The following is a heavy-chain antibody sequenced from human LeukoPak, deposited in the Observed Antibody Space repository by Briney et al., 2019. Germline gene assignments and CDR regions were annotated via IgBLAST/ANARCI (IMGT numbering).Heavy chain of an antibody. J-gene: IGHJ4*02. V-gene: IGHV4-61*02. CDR3: ARAAVNNWSYFDY. CDR1: GGSISSGSYY. D-gene: IGHD1-20*01. Sequence: TPSQTLSLTCTVSGGSISSGSYYWSWIRQPAGKGLEWIGRIYTSGSTNYNPSLKSRVTISVDTSKNQFSLKLSSVTAADTAVYYCARAAVNNWSYFDYRGQGTLVTVSS. CDR2: IYTSGST.